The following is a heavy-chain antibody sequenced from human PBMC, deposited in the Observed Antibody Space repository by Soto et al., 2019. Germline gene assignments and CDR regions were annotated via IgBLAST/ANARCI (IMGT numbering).Heavy chain of an antibody. CDR3: AKVPAVIKSFDY. Sequence: PGGSLRFSCASSAFTFSDYYMSWIRQAPGKGLEWVSYISSSGSGGSTYYADSVKGRFTISRDNSRNTVFLQMNSLRTEDTAIYYCAKVPAVIKSFDYWGQGSLVTVSS. CDR2: ISSSGSGGST. CDR1: AFTFSDYY. J-gene: IGHJ4*02. V-gene: IGHV3-11*01. D-gene: IGHD2-2*01.